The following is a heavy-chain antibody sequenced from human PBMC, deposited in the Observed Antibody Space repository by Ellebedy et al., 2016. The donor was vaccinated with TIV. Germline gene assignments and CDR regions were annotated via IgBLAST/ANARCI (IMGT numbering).Heavy chain of an antibody. J-gene: IGHJ6*02. CDR3: AGGIRVADSRGFFYYYGLDV. CDR1: GFTFSSYG. V-gene: IGHV3-33*01. D-gene: IGHD6-19*01. CDR2: IWYDGSNK. Sequence: GESLKIPCAASGFTFSSYGWHWVRQAPGKGLEWVAVIWYDGSNKYYADSVKGRFTISRDNSKNTLYLQMDSLRAEDTAVYYCAGGIRVADSRGFFYYYGLDVWGQGTTVTVFS.